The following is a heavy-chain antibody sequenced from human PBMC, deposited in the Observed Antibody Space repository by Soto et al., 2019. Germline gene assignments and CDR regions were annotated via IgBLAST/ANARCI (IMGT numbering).Heavy chain of an antibody. CDR2: IFWNDDD. V-gene: IGHV2-5*01. J-gene: IGHJ4*02. CDR3: VHTCYSYDPFAY. CDR1: GFSLTTYGVG. Sequence: QITLKESGPALVKPTQTLTLTCTFSGFSLTTYGVGVGWIRQPPVKALEWLALIFWNDDDRYSPSLKSRLTITKDTSKTQVVFTMTNMDPVATATYFCVHTCYSYDPFAYGGRGTLVTVSS. D-gene: IGHD5-18*01.